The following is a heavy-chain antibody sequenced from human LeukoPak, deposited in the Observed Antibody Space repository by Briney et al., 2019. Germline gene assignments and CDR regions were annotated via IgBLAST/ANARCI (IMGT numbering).Heavy chain of an antibody. CDR2: ISSSSSTI. J-gene: IGHJ4*02. CDR3: ARGVGANGSYFFDY. CDR1: GFTFGSYS. D-gene: IGHD1-26*01. V-gene: IGHV3-48*02. Sequence: PGGSLKLSCAASGFTFGSYSVNWVRQAPGKGLEWVSYISSSSSTIYYADPVKGRFTVSRDNAKNSLYLQMNSLRDGDAAIYYCARGVGANGSYFFDYWGQGTLVTVSS.